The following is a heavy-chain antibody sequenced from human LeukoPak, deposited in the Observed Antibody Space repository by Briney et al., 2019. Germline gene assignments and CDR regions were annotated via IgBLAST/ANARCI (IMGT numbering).Heavy chain of an antibody. CDR1: GYTFTSYY. CDR2: INPSGGST. D-gene: IGHD6-6*01. CDR3: ARDGTSSSAPDY. V-gene: IGHV1-46*01. Sequence: ASVKVSCKASGYTFTSYYMHWVRQAPGQGLEWMGIINPSGGSTSYAQKFQGRVTMTRDMSTSTVYMELGSLRSEGTAVYYCARDGTSSSAPDYWGQGTLVTVSS. J-gene: IGHJ4*02.